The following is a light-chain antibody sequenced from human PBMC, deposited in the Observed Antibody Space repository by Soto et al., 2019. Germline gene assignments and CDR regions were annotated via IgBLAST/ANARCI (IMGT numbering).Light chain of an antibody. CDR2: GNS. CDR1: SSNIGAGYD. Sequence: SVLTQPPSVSGAPGQRVTISCTGSSSNIGAGYDVHWYQQLPGTAPKLLIYGNSNRPSGVPDRFSGSKSGTSASLAITGLQAEDEADYYCQSYDSSLSGSWVFGTGTKAPS. V-gene: IGLV1-40*01. CDR3: QSYDSSLSGSWV. J-gene: IGLJ1*01.